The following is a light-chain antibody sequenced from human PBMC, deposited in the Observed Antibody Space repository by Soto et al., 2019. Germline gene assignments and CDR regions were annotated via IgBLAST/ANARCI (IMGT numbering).Light chain of an antibody. J-gene: IGKJ1*01. CDR2: KAS. CDR3: QQYDSYAGWT. Sequence: DIQMTQSPSTLSASVGDRVTITCRASQSIRSWLAWYQQRPGKAPKLLIYKASSLESGVPSRFSGSGSGTEFTLTISSRQPDDFATYYCQQYDSYAGWTFGQGTKVEIK. CDR1: QSIRSW. V-gene: IGKV1-5*03.